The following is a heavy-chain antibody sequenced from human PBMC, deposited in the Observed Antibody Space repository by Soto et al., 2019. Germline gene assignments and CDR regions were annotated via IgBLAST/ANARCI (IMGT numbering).Heavy chain of an antibody. Sequence: XESLSLSCAASGFTFSDYYMSGIRPAPGKGLEWVSYISSSGSTIYYADSVKGRFTISRDKAKNSLYLQMNSLRAEDTAVYYCARPSPYYYDSSASPTVGYFDYWGQGTLVSVSS. CDR1: GFTFSDYY. CDR3: ARPSPYYYDSSASPTVGYFDY. CDR2: ISSSGSTI. D-gene: IGHD3-22*01. V-gene: IGHV3-11*01. J-gene: IGHJ4*02.